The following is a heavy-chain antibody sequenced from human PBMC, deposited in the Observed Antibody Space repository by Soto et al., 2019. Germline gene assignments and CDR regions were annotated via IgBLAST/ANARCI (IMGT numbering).Heavy chain of an antibody. D-gene: IGHD2-2*01. CDR3: AKGSGYCSSSSCSRDYYYYYGMDV. CDR2: ISYDGGNK. V-gene: IGHV3-30*18. J-gene: IGHJ6*02. CDR1: GFTFSSYG. Sequence: QVQLVESGGGVVQPGRSLRLSCAASGFTFSSYGMHWVRQAPGKGLEWVALISYDGGNKYYADSVKGRFNISRDNPKNTVYLQMNRLRTEDTGLYYCAKGSGYCSSSSCSRDYYYYYGMDVWGQGTTVTVSS.